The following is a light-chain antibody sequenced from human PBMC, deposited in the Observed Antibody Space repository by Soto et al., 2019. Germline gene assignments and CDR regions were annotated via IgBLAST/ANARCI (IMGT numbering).Light chain of an antibody. CDR1: SSDVGSGNHNL. CDR2: EGS. J-gene: IGLJ1*01. CDR3: CSYASSSTYV. V-gene: IGLV2-23*01. Sequence: QSVLTQPASVSGSSGQSITISCTGTSSDVGSGNHNLVSWYQQRPGKAPKLMIYEGSKRPSGVSNRFSGSKSGNTASLTISGLQAEDEADYYCCSYASSSTYVFGTGTKLTVL.